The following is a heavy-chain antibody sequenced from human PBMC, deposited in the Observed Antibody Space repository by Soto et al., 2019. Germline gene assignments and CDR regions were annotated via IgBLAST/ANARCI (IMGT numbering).Heavy chain of an antibody. V-gene: IGHV4-34*01. D-gene: IGHD1-1*01. CDR2: INHRGST. CDR1: GGYFSGYY. CDR3: ASGSDGSFDY. J-gene: IGHJ4*02. Sequence: QVQLQQWCAGLLKPSETLSLTCAVYGGYFSGYYWSWIRQHPGKGLEWIGEINHRGSTNYNPSLKSRVTISLDTSKNQFSLKLSSVTAAATAVYYCASGSDGSFDYWGQGTLVTVSS.